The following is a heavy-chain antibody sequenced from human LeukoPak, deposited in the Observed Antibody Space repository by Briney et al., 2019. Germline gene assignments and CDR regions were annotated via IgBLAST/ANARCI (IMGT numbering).Heavy chain of an antibody. J-gene: IGHJ4*02. CDR1: GYTLTELS. Sequence: ASVKVSCKVSGYTLTELSMHWVRQAPGKGLEWRGGFDPEDGETIYAQKFQGRGTMTEAPSTDTAYMELRSLRSDDTAVYYCARGGGLEMATISYPDYWGQGTLVTVSS. D-gene: IGHD5-24*01. CDR2: FDPEDGET. V-gene: IGHV1-24*01. CDR3: ARGGGLEMATISYPDY.